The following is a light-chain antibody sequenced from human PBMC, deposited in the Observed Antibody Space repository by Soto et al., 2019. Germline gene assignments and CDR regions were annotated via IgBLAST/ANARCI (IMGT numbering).Light chain of an antibody. CDR3: QQYNNWLRT. CDR2: GAS. J-gene: IGKJ1*01. Sequence: EIVMAQYPATLSVSPGERATLSCRASQSVSSNLAWYQQKPGQAPRLFIYGASTRATGIPARFSGSGSGTEFTLTISSLQSEDFAVYYCQQYNNWLRTFGQGTKVEIK. V-gene: IGKV3-15*01. CDR1: QSVSSN.